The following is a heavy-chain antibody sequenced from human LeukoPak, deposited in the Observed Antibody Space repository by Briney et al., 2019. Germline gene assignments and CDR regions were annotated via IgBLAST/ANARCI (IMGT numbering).Heavy chain of an antibody. CDR1: GGTFSSHV. D-gene: IGHD6-13*01. CDR3: AREVAAAGTIDY. Sequence: SVKVSCKASGGTFSSHVISWVRQAPGQGLEWMGGIIPMFGTTNYAQKFQGRVTMTRDTSTSTVYMELSSLRSGDTAVYYCAREVAAAGTIDYWGQGTLVTVSS. CDR2: IIPMFGTT. J-gene: IGHJ4*02. V-gene: IGHV1-69*05.